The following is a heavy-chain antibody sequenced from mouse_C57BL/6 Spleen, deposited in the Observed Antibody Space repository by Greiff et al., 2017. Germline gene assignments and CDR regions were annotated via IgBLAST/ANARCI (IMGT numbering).Heavy chain of an antibody. CDR3: ARDPHDEYGGVAY. D-gene: IGHD1-2*01. J-gene: IGHJ3*01. CDR1: GFTFSSYA. CDR2: ISDGGSYT. V-gene: IGHV5-4*01. Sequence: EVQLMESGGGLVKPGASLKLSCAASGFTFSSYAMTWVRQTPEKRLEWVATISDGGSYTYYPDNVKGRCTISRDNAKNNLYLQMSLLKSEDSAIYYCARDPHDEYGGVAYWGQGTLVTVSA.